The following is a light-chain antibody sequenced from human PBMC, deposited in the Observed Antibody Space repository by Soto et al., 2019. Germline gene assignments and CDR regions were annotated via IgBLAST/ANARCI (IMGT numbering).Light chain of an antibody. CDR2: EVS. V-gene: IGLV2-14*01. J-gene: IGLJ2*01. CDR1: SSDVGGYNY. Sequence: QSALTQPASVSGSPRQSITISCTGTSSDVGGYNYVSWYQQHPGRAPKLMSYEVSNRPSGVSNRCSGSKSGNTASLTISGLQAEDEADYYCSSYTTSSTGVFGGGTKLTVL. CDR3: SSYTTSSTGV.